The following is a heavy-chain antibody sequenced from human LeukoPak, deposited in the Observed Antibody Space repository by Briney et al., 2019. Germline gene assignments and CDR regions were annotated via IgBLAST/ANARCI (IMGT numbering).Heavy chain of an antibody. CDR1: GYTFTSYY. J-gene: IGHJ5*02. V-gene: IGHV1-46*01. CDR2: INPSGGST. Sequence: GASVKVSCKASGYTFTSYYMHWVRQAPGQGLEWMGIINPSGGSTSYAQKFQGRVTMTRDMSTSTVYMELSSLRSEDTAVYYCARGRVTTFSTARFGPWGQGTLVTVSS. CDR3: ARGRVTTFSTARFGP. D-gene: IGHD4-11*01.